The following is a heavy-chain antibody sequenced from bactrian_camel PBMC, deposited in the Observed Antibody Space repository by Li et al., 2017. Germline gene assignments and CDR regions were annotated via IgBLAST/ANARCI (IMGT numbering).Heavy chain of an antibody. CDR3: TTIEYEMGASLNY. CDR2: INKGGGNT. Sequence: DVQLVESGGNLVQPGGSLRLSCAASGLAFSSHVMTWVRQIPGKGFEWVSDINKGGGNTYYVDSVKGRFTISRDNAKNTLYLQINTLKTEDTAVYYCTTIEYEMGASLNYWGQGTQVTVS. V-gene: IGHV3S40*01. D-gene: IGHD3*01. J-gene: IGHJ4*01. CDR1: GLAFSSHV.